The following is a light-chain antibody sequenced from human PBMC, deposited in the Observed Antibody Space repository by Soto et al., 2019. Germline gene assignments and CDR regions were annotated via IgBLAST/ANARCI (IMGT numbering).Light chain of an antibody. CDR2: GAS. V-gene: IGKV1-17*01. CDR3: LQHNSYPFT. J-gene: IGKJ3*01. Sequence: DIQMTQSPSSLSASVGDRVTITCRASQDIRNALGWYQQKPGKAPKRLIYGASSLQSGVPSRFSGSRPGTEFTLTISSLQPEDFATYYCLQHNSYPFTFGPGTKVDIK. CDR1: QDIRNA.